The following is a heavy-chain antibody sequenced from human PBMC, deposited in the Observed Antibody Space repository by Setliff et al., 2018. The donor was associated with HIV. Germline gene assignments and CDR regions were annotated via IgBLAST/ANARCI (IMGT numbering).Heavy chain of an antibody. CDR2: IHSSGST. CDR3: ATLDHSGGNFLAY. Sequence: PSETLSLTCTVSCGSVNDFYCNWIRQPPGKGPEWIGYIHSSGSTIYNPSLKSRITISLDTSKEQFSLELSSATAADTAVYYCATLDHSGGNFLAYWGQGSLVTVSS. J-gene: IGHJ4*02. V-gene: IGHV4-4*09. CDR1: CGSVNDFY. D-gene: IGHD2-21*02.